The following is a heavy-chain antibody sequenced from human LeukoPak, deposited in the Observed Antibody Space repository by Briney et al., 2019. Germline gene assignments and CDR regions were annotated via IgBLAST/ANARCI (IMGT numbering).Heavy chain of an antibody. CDR2: ISYDGSNK. CDR3: AGGYISIVGATEAFDI. J-gene: IGHJ3*02. V-gene: IGHV3-30*04. D-gene: IGHD1-26*01. Sequence: PGGSLRLSCAASGFTFSSYAMHWVRQAPGKGLEWVAVISYDGSNKYYADSVKGRFTISRDNSKNTLYLQMNSLRAEDTAVYYCAGGYISIVGATEAFDIRGQGTMVTVSS. CDR1: GFTFSSYA.